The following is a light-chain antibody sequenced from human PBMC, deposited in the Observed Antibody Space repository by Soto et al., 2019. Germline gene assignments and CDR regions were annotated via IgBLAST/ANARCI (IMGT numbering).Light chain of an antibody. Sequence: EIVMTQSPATLSVSPGERATLSCRASQIVSSNLAWYQQKPGQAPRLLIYGASTRATGIPARFSGSGSGTEFSLTISSLQSEDFAVYHCQQYNNWPWTFGQGTKVEIK. V-gene: IGKV3-15*01. CDR2: GAS. J-gene: IGKJ1*01. CDR3: QQYNNWPWT. CDR1: QIVSSN.